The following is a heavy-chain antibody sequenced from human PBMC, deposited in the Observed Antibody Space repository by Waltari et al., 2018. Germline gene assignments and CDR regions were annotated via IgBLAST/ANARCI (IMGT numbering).Heavy chain of an antibody. D-gene: IGHD6-6*01. Sequence: QVQLVQSGAEVKKPGSSVKVSCKASGGTFSNYAISWVRQAPGQGLEWMGGIIPRFAAANYAQKFQGRVTITADESTSTAYLDLSSLSSDDSAVYYCATVTTGRPWWVQGTRVTVSS. CDR3: ATVTTGRPW. J-gene: IGHJ4*02. CDR1: GGTFSNYA. V-gene: IGHV1-69*01. CDR2: IIPRFAAA.